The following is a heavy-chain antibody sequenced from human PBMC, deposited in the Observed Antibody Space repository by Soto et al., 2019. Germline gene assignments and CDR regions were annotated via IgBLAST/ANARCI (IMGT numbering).Heavy chain of an antibody. V-gene: IGHV1-18*04. D-gene: IGHD6-13*01. CDR2: ISAYNGNT. CDR3: ARRGLGIAAAGRGYNWFDP. J-gene: IGHJ5*02. CDR1: GDTFTSCV. Sequence: VAVKGYFNASGDTFTSCVISWVRQAPGQVLDCIGWISAYNGNTNYAQELQGRVTMTTDTSTSTAYMELRSLRPDDTAVYYCARRGLGIAAAGRGYNWFDPWG.